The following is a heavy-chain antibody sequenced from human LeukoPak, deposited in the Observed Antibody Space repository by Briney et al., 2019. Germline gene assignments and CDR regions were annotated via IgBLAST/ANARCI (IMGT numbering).Heavy chain of an antibody. CDR2: INPSGGST. J-gene: IGHJ5*02. V-gene: IGHV1-46*01. CDR3: ARASHHPFTTVTTVWFDP. D-gene: IGHD4-4*01. Sequence: ASVKVSCKASGYTFTGYYMHWVRQAPGQGLEWMGIINPSGGSTSYAQKFQGRVTMTRDTSTSTVYMELSSLRSEDTAVYYCARASHHPFTTVTTVWFDPWGQGTLVTVSS. CDR1: GYTFTGYY.